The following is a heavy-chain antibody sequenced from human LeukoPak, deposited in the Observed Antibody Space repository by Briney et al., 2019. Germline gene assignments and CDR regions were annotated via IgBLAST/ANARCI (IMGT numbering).Heavy chain of an antibody. Sequence: SGPTLVNPTQTLTLTCTVSGFSLSTARMGVSWIRQPPGKALEWLAHIFSNDEKSYSTSLKSRLTISKDTSKSQVVLTMTNMDPVDTATYYCARMTIFGVALFDYWGQGTLVTVSS. CDR2: IFSNDEK. CDR3: ARMTIFGVALFDY. J-gene: IGHJ4*02. V-gene: IGHV2-26*01. D-gene: IGHD3-3*01. CDR1: GFSLSTARMG.